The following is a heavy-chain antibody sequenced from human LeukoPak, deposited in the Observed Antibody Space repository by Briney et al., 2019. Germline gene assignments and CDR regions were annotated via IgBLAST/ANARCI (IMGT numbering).Heavy chain of an antibody. CDR1: GGSFSGYY. D-gene: IGHD3-3*02. V-gene: IGHV4-34*01. Sequence: PSETLSLTCAVYGGSFSGYYWSWIRQSPGKGLEWIGEINHSGSTNYNPSLKSRVTISVDTSKNQFSLKLSSVTAADTAVYYCARRAFLEWFPHDYYYYGMDVWGQGTTVTVSS. CDR2: INHSGST. J-gene: IGHJ6*02. CDR3: ARRAFLEWFPHDYYYYGMDV.